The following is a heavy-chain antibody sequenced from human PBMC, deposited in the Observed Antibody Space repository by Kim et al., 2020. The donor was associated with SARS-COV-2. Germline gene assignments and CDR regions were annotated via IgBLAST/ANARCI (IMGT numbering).Heavy chain of an antibody. D-gene: IGHD5-12*01. CDR3: AKDNGYMVSTSIPFDY. CDR2: ISGSGGST. J-gene: IGHJ4*02. Sequence: GGSLRLSCAASGFTFSSYAMSWVRQAPGKGLEWVSGISGSGGSTYYADSVKGRFTISRDNSKNTLYLQMNSLRAEDTAVYYCAKDNGYMVSTSIPFDYWGQGTLVTVSS. CDR1: GFTFSSYA. V-gene: IGHV3-23*01.